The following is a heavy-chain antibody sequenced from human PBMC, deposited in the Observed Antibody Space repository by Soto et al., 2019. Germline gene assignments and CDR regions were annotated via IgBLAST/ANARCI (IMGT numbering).Heavy chain of an antibody. Sequence: SVKVSCKASGGTFSSYAISWVRQAPGQGLEWMGGIIPIFGTANYAQKFQGRVTITADESTSTAYMELSSLRSEDTAVYYCARSLYSGSYSDYSYGMDVWGQGTTVTVSS. D-gene: IGHD1-26*01. CDR2: IIPIFGTA. CDR3: ARSLYSGSYSDYSYGMDV. V-gene: IGHV1-69*13. CDR1: GGTFSSYA. J-gene: IGHJ6*02.